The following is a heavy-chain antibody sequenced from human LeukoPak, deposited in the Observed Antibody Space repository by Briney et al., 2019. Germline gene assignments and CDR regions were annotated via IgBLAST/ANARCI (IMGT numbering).Heavy chain of an antibody. CDR3: ARALYYYDSSEYRFVD. J-gene: IGHJ4*02. V-gene: IGHV4-59*01. CDR2: IYYSGDT. D-gene: IGHD3-22*01. CDR1: SVSTNNNY. Sequence: PSETLSLTCTVSSVSTNNNYWSWIRQPPGKGLEWIGFIYYSGDTNYNPSLKSRVTISLDTSKKQFSLRLSSVTAADTAVYYCARALYYYDSSEYRFVDWGQGTLVTVSS.